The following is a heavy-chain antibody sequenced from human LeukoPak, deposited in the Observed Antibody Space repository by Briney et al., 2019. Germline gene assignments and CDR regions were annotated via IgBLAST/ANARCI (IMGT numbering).Heavy chain of an antibody. V-gene: IGHV3-20*04. CDR2: INWNGGST. J-gene: IGHJ6*03. Sequence: GGSLRLSCAASGFTFDDYGMSWVRQAPGKGLEWVSGINWNGGSTGYADSVKGRFTISRGNAKNSLYLQMNSLRAEDTALYYCARQDTYYYYMDVWGKGTTVTVSS. CDR3: ARQDTYYYYMDV. CDR1: GFTFDDYG.